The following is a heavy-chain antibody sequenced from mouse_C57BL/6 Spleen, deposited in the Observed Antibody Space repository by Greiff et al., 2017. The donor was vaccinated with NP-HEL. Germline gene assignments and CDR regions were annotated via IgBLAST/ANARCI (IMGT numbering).Heavy chain of an antibody. V-gene: IGHV1S81*02. Sequence: VQLQQSGAELVKAGASVKMSCKASGYTFTSYWMHWVKQRLGPGLEWFAETNPTNGRTYYNEKFKSKAKLTLDKSSSTAYMLLSGPTFEDSAVYYWARIKTLVAIYFDDWGQGTTLTVAS. CDR3: ARIKTLVAIYFDD. J-gene: IGHJ2*01. CDR2: TNPTNGRT. CDR1: GYTFTSYW. D-gene: IGHD1-1*01.